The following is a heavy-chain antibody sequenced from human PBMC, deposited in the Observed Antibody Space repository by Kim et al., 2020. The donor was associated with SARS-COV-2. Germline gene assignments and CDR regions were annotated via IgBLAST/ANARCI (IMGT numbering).Heavy chain of an antibody. CDR3: AKDGLRVWGVDFNWFDP. Sequence: VKGRFTISHDNPKNALYLQMDSLRAADTAVYYCAKDGLRVWGVDFNWFDPWGQGTLVTVSS. V-gene: IGHV3-23*01. J-gene: IGHJ5*02. D-gene: IGHD3-10*01.